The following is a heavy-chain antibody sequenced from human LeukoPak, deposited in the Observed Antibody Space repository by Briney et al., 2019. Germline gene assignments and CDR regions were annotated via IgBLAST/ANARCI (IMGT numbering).Heavy chain of an antibody. D-gene: IGHD4-17*01. V-gene: IGHV4-38-2*02. Sequence: SETLSLTCTVSGYSISSGYYWGWIRQPPGKGLEWIGSIYHSGSTYYNPSLKSRVTISVDTSKNQFSLKLSSVTAADTAVYYCARLPDDYGDYKHFQNWGQGTLVIVSS. J-gene: IGHJ1*01. CDR3: ARLPDDYGDYKHFQN. CDR2: IYHSGST. CDR1: GYSISSGYY.